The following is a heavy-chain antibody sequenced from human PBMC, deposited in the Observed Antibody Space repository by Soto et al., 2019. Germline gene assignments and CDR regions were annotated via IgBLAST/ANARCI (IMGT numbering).Heavy chain of an antibody. J-gene: IGHJ4*02. D-gene: IGHD3-16*02. CDR3: ARVIMITFGGVIVPPLDY. Sequence: GGSLRLSCAASGFTFSSYWMIWVRQAPGKGLEWVANIKQDGSEKYYVDSVKGRFTMSRDNAKNSLYLQMNSLRAEDTAVYYCARVIMITFGGVIVPPLDYWGQGTLVTVSS. CDR2: IKQDGSEK. V-gene: IGHV3-7*03. CDR1: GFTFSSYW.